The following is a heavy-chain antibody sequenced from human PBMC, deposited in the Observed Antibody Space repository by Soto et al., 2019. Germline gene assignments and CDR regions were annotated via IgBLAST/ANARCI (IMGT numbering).Heavy chain of an antibody. CDR2: ISYDGSNK. J-gene: IGHJ3*02. D-gene: IGHD3-16*02. CDR3: AKTWGYYDYIWGSYRYLDEVAFDI. V-gene: IGHV3-30*18. CDR1: GFTFSSYG. Sequence: PGGSLRLSCAASGFTFSSYGMHWVRQAPGKGLERVAVISYDGSNKYYADSVKGRFTISRDNSKNTLYLQMNSLRAEDTAVYYCAKTWGYYDYIWGSYRYLDEVAFDIWGQGTMVTVSS.